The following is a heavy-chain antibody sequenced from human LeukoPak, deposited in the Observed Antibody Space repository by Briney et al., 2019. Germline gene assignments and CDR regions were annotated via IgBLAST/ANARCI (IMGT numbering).Heavy chain of an antibody. D-gene: IGHD6-19*01. CDR2: LSSSSSYI. V-gene: IGHV3-21*01. CDR3: SRDLGIAVAGLNYCDY. Sequence: GGSLRLSCAASGFTFSSYSMNGVRQAPGKGLECVSSLSSSSSYIHSTDSVKGRFTISRDNAKNTLYLHMKTTRDQDTPLFYFSRDLGIAVAGLNYCDYWGQGNGVTVSS. J-gene: IGHJ4*02. CDR1: GFTFSSYS.